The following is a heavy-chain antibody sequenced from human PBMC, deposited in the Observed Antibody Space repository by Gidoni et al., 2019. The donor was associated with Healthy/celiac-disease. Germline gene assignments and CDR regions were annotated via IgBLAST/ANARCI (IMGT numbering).Heavy chain of an antibody. J-gene: IGHJ5*02. CDR3: ARVGDIVGGWFDP. CDR2: INPNSGGT. Sequence: QVQLVQSGAEVKKPGASVQVSCKASGYTFTGYYMHWVRQAPGQGLEWMGWINPNSGGTNYAQKFKGWVTMTRDTSISTAYMELSRLRSDDTAVYYCARVGDIVGGWFDPWGQGTLVTVSS. V-gene: IGHV1-2*04. D-gene: IGHD2-15*01. CDR1: GYTFTGYY.